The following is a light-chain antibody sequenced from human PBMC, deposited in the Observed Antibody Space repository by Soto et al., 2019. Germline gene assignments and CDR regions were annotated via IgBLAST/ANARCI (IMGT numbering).Light chain of an antibody. J-gene: IGKJ4*01. V-gene: IGKV1-33*01. CDR3: QQYDDLPLT. CDR2: DAP. Sequence: DIQMTQSPSSLSASVGDRVTITCQASQHISAFVNWYQHRPVKVPRLLIYDAPNLKTGAPSRFSGRGSGPHFTLTITGLQPDDFATYYCQQYDDLPLTFGGGTRVEI. CDR1: QHISAF.